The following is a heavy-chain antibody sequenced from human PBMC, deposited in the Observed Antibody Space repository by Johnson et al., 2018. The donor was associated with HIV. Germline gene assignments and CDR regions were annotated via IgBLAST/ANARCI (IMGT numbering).Heavy chain of an antibody. D-gene: IGHD2-21*02. CDR1: GFTFSNYG. CDR3: AKDLVVTAPGAFDI. J-gene: IGHJ3*02. V-gene: IGHV3-30*02. Sequence: QVQLVESGGGVVQPGGSLRLSCAASGFTFSNYGMHWVRQAPGKGLEWVAFIRYDGTNKYYADSVKGRFTISRDNSKNTLYLQMSSLRAEDTAVYYCAKDLVVTAPGAFDIWGQGTMVTVSS. CDR2: IRYDGTNK.